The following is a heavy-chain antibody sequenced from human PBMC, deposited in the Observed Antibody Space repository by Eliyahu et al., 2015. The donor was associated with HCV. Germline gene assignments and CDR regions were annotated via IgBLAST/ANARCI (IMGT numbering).Heavy chain of an antibody. Sequence: EVQLVESGGGLVQPGGSLRLSCAASGFTFSSXDXXWVRQATGKGLEWVSAIGTAGDTYYPGSVKGRFTISRENAKNSLYLQMNSLRAGDTAVYYCARAVVLRFLEWLLYLLGNYYGMDVWGQGTTVTVSS. CDR1: GFTFSSXD. J-gene: IGHJ6*02. V-gene: IGHV3-13*01. CDR2: IGTAGDT. CDR3: ARAVVLRFLEWLLYLLGNYYGMDV. D-gene: IGHD3-3*01.